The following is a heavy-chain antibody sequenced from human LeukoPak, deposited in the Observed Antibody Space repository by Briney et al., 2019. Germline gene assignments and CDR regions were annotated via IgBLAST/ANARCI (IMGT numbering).Heavy chain of an antibody. D-gene: IGHD5-12*01. CDR3: AKDRGYSGPERGMDV. CDR2: IPYDGSNK. V-gene: IGHV3-30*18. J-gene: IGHJ6*02. Sequence: GGSLRLSCAASGFTFSSYGMHWVRQAPGKGLEWVAVIPYDGSNKYYADSVKGRFTISRDNSKNTLYLQMNSLRAEDTAVYYCAKDRGYSGPERGMDVWGQGTTVTVSS. CDR1: GFTFSSYG.